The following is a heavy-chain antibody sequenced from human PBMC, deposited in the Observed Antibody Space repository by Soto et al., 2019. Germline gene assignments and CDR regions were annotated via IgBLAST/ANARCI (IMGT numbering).Heavy chain of an antibody. CDR2: IYPGDSDT. CDR1: GYSFTSYW. D-gene: IGHD6-13*01. V-gene: IGHV5-51*01. Sequence: GESLKISCKGSGYSFTSYWIGWVRQMPGKGLEWMGIIYPGDSDTRYSLSFQGQVTISADKSISTAYLQWSSLKASDTAMYYCARHNGAYSSSWFHGMDVWGQGTTVTVSS. CDR3: ARHNGAYSSSWFHGMDV. J-gene: IGHJ6*02.